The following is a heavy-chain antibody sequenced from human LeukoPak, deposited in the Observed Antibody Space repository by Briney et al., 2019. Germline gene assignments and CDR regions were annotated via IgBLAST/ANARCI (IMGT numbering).Heavy chain of an antibody. CDR1: GGSISSGSYY. J-gene: IGHJ4*02. V-gene: IGHV4-61*02. CDR2: IYTSGST. Sequence: SETLSLTCTVSGGSISSGSYYWTWIRQPAGKGLEWIGRIYTSGSTNYNPSLKSRVTISVDTSKNQFSLKLSSVTAADTAVYYCARDSGSYHYFDYWGQGTLVTASS. CDR3: ARDSGSYHYFDY. D-gene: IGHD1-26*01.